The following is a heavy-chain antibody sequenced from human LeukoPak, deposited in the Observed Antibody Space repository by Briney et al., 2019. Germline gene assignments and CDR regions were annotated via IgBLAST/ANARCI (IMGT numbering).Heavy chain of an antibody. D-gene: IGHD3-9*01. Sequence: GGSLRLSCAAYGFTFSSYAMSWVRQAPGKGLEWVSAISGSGGSTYYADSVKGRFTISRDNSKNTLYLQMNSLRAEDTAVYYCAKDPMSGRYFDWLSKDYGMDVWGQGTTVTVSS. V-gene: IGHV3-23*01. CDR3: AKDPMSGRYFDWLSKDYGMDV. J-gene: IGHJ6*02. CDR1: GFTFSSYA. CDR2: ISGSGGST.